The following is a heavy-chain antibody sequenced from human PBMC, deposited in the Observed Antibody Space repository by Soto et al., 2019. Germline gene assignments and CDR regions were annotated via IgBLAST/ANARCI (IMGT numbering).Heavy chain of an antibody. D-gene: IGHD2-15*01. Sequence: GGSLRLSCAASGFTFSSYAMSWVRQAPGKGLEWVSAISGSGGSTYYADSVKGRFTISRDNSKNTLYLQMNSLRAEDTAVYYCAKDRTTLVVVVAATDWFDPWGQGTLVTVSS. CDR2: ISGSGGST. J-gene: IGHJ5*02. CDR1: GFTFSSYA. V-gene: IGHV3-23*01. CDR3: AKDRTTLVVVVAATDWFDP.